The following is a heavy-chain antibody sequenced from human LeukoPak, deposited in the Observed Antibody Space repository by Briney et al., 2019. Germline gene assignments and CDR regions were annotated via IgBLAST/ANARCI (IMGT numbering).Heavy chain of an antibody. CDR2: IYYSGST. CDR3: ARGESSGSNWFDP. D-gene: IGHD3-22*01. V-gene: IGHV4-59*01. CDR1: GGSISSYY. J-gene: IGHJ5*02. Sequence: SETLSLTRTVSGGSISSYYWNWIRQPPGRGLDWIGYIYYSGSTNYNPSLKSRVTISVDTSKKQFSLKLSSVTAADTTVYYCARGESSGSNWFDPWGQGTLVTVSS.